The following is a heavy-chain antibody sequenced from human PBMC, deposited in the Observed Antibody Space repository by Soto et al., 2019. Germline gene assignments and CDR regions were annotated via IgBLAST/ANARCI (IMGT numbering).Heavy chain of an antibody. CDR1: GYTFTHND. CDR3: ARRTRAASDF. CDR2: VNPNSGNT. V-gene: IGHV1-8*01. Sequence: QVQLVQSGAEVKKPGASVKVSCKASGYTFTHNDINWVRQATGQGLEWVGWVNPNSGNTAYAQKFQGRVTMTRNTSITTAYMELSSLRSEDTAVYYCARRTRAASDFWGQGTLVTVSS. J-gene: IGHJ4*02.